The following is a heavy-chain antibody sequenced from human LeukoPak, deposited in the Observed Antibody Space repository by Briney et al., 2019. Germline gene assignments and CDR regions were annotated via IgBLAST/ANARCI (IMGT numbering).Heavy chain of an antibody. CDR2: IYTSGST. Sequence: TSETLSLTCTVSGGSISSYYWSWIRQPAGKGLEWIGRIYTSGSTNYNPSLKSRVTMSVDTSKSQFSLKLSSVTAADTAVYYCARDGLDGDYGLSGGNYYYGMDVWGQGTTVTVSS. CDR3: ARDGLDGDYGLSGGNYYYGMDV. D-gene: IGHD4-17*01. CDR1: GGSISSYY. V-gene: IGHV4-4*07. J-gene: IGHJ6*02.